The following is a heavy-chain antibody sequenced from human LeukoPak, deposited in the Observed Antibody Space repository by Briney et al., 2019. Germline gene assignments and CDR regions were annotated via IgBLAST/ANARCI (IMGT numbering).Heavy chain of an antibody. CDR2: IIGSGVST. D-gene: IGHD1-26*01. CDR3: AKDLDLVGATVGY. J-gene: IGHJ4*02. Sequence: GGSLRLSCAASGFTFSSYAMNWVRQAPGRGLEWVSTIIGSGVSTFYADSVKGRFTISGDNSKNTLYLQVNSLRAEDTAVYYCAKDLDLVGATVGYWGQGTLVTVSS. V-gene: IGHV3-23*01. CDR1: GFTFSSYA.